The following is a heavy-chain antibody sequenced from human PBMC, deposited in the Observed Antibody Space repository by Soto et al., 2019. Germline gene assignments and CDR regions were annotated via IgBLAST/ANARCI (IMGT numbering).Heavy chain of an antibody. J-gene: IGHJ6*02. CDR3: VKDRGYSLFAMGGGMTV. Sequence: EVQLLESGGGFVQPGGSMRLSCVASGFTFNNYAMNWVRQAPGKGPEWVSVMSGSGGSTFYADSVRGRFTTSRDTSKHTVYLQMDRVRGEETAIYYCVKDRGYSLFAMGGGMTVGGRGPTVTFSS. CDR2: MSGSGGST. D-gene: IGHD3-3*02. V-gene: IGHV3-23*01. CDR1: GFTFNNYA.